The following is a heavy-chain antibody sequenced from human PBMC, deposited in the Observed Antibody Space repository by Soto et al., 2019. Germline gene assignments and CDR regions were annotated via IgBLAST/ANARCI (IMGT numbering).Heavy chain of an antibody. Sequence: SETLSLTCTVSGGSISSGGYYWSWIRQHPGKGLEWIGYIYYSGSTYYNPSLKSRVTISVDTSKNQFSLKLSSVTAADTAVYYCARDRGSTTAFDIWGQGTMVTVPS. J-gene: IGHJ3*02. CDR1: GGSISSGGYY. CDR3: ARDRGSTTAFDI. D-gene: IGHD1-1*01. V-gene: IGHV4-31*03. CDR2: IYYSGST.